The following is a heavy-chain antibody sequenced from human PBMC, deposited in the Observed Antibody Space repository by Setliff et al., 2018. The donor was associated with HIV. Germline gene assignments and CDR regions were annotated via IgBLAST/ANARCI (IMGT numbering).Heavy chain of an antibody. CDR3: HSGDDNEEQSYFDY. CDR2: VNSDGSSK. Sequence: WGSLRLSCAASGFTFDRYWMHWVRQAPGKGLVWVSRVNSDGSSKTYADSVKDRFTISRDNAKNTLSLQMNSLRAEDTGVYYCHSGDDNEEQSYFDYWGQGTLVTVSS. CDR1: GFTFDRYW. D-gene: IGHD5-12*01. V-gene: IGHV3-74*01. J-gene: IGHJ4*02.